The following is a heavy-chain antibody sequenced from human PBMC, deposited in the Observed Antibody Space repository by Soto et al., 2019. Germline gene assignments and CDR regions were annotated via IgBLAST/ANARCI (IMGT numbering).Heavy chain of an antibody. CDR2: ISYDGSNK. D-gene: IGHD1-26*01. Sequence: QVQLVESGGGVVQPGRSLRLSCAASGFTFSSYGMHWVRQATGKGLEWVAVISYDGSNKYYADSVKGRFTISRDNSKNTLYLQMNSLRAEDTAVYYCAKDMVGATFDYWGQGTLVTVCS. V-gene: IGHV3-30*18. CDR3: AKDMVGATFDY. CDR1: GFTFSSYG. J-gene: IGHJ4*02.